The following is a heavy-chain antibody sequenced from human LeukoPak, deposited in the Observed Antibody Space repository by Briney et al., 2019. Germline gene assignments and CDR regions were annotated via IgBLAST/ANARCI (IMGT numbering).Heavy chain of an antibody. J-gene: IGHJ5*02. CDR3: ARDRRTYSSGWYPWFDP. Sequence: GASVKVSCKASGYTLTSYAMNWVRQAPGQGLEWMGWINTNTGNPTYAQGFTGRFVFSLDTSVSTAYLQISSLKAEDTAVYYCARDRRTYSSGWYPWFDPWGQGTLVTVSS. CDR2: INTNTGNP. CDR1: GYTLTSYA. D-gene: IGHD6-19*01. V-gene: IGHV7-4-1*02.